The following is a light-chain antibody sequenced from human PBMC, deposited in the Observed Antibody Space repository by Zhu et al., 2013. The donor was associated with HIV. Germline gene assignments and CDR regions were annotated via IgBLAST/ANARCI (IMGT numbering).Light chain of an antibody. J-gene: IGKJ3*01. CDR2: AAS. CDR1: QGIRND. Sequence: DIQMTQSPSSVSASVGDRVTITCRASQGIRNDLGWYQQKPGKAPKRLIYAASSLQSGVPSRFSGSGSGTDFTLTISRLEPEDFAVYYCQQYGSSPGTFGPGTKVDIK. V-gene: IGKV1-17*01. CDR3: QQYGSSPGT.